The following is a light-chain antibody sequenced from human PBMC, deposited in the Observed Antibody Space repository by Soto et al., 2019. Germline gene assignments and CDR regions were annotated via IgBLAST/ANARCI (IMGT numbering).Light chain of an antibody. Sequence: EIVLTQSPGTLSLSPGERATLSCRASQSFTSTSLAWYQQKPGQAPRLLISGASRRAAGIPDRFSGSGSGTDFNLTIRRLESEDIAVYYCQQYDRSPRTFGQGTRVEIK. CDR1: QSFTSTS. CDR3: QQYDRSPRT. CDR2: GAS. J-gene: IGKJ1*01. V-gene: IGKV3-20*01.